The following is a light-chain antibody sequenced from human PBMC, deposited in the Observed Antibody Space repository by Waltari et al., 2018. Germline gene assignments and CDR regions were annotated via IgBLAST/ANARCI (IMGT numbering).Light chain of an antibody. CDR2: WAS. CDR1: QTLLDSSNNRNY. V-gene: IGKV4-1*01. Sequence: DIVMTQSPDSLAVSLGERATINCKSSQTLLDSSNNRNYLAWYQQKQGQPPKLLIYWASSRESGVPDRFSGIGSGTDFTLTITSLKAEDVAVYYCQQYYSPPPLFTFGPGTKVDIK. CDR3: QQYYSPPPLFT. J-gene: IGKJ3*01.